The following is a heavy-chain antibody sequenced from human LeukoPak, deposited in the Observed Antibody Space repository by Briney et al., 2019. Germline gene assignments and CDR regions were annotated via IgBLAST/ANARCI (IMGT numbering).Heavy chain of an antibody. J-gene: IGHJ4*02. Sequence: SETLSLTCAVYGGSFSGYYWSWIRQPPGKGLEWIGEINHSGSTNYNPSLKSRATISVDTSKNQFSLKLSSVTAADTAVYYCARTQGYCSSTSCYPFDYWGQGTLVTVSS. D-gene: IGHD2-2*01. V-gene: IGHV4-34*01. CDR3: ARTQGYCSSTSCYPFDY. CDR2: INHSGST. CDR1: GGSFSGYY.